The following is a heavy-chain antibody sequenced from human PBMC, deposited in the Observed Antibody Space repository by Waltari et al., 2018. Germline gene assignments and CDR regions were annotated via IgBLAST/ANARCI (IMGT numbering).Heavy chain of an antibody. CDR1: GFTFSSYA. CDR3: ARVTWQLALYDAFDI. V-gene: IGHV3-30*01. D-gene: IGHD6-6*01. J-gene: IGHJ3*02. CDR2: RSYDGSNK. Sequence: QVQLVESGGGVVQPGRSLRLSCAASGFTFSSYAMHWVRQAPGKGLEWVAVRSYDGSNKYYADSVKGRFTISRDNSKNTLYLQMNSLRAEDTAVYYCARVTWQLALYDAFDIWGQGTMVTVSS.